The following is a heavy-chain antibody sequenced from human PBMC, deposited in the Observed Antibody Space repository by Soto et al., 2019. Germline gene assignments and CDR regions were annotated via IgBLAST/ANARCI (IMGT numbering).Heavy chain of an antibody. D-gene: IGHD3-22*01. CDR3: ARMDSSGLGIDY. J-gene: IGHJ4*02. CDR1: GYSFTSYW. V-gene: IGHV5-51*01. Sequence: GESLKISCKGSGYSFTSYWDGWVRQMTGKGLEWMGMIYPGDSDTRYSPPFQGHVTISAAKSISSAYLQWSSLKASATAIYYCARMDSSGLGIDYWGQGTLVTVS. CDR2: IYPGDSDT.